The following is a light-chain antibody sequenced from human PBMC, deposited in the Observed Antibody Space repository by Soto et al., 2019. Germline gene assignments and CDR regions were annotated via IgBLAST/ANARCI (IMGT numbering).Light chain of an antibody. CDR1: QSLLHSNGYNY. CDR3: MKALQRELT. J-gene: IGKJ4*01. CDR2: LGS. Sequence: DIVMTQSPLSLPVTPGEPASISCRSSQSLLHSNGYNYLDWYLQKPGQSPQLLIYLGSNRASGVPERFSGSGSGTDFTLRISRVEAEDVGGYYCMKALQRELTFGGGTNVDSK. V-gene: IGKV2-28*01.